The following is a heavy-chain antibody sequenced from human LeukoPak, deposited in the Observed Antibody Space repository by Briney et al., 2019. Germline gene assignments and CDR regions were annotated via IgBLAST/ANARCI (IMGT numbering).Heavy chain of an antibody. CDR3: AKGDGSGSYYEFDY. CDR2: INSDGSST. V-gene: IGHV3-74*01. D-gene: IGHD3-10*01. J-gene: IGHJ4*02. Sequence: GGSLRLSCAASGFTFRSYWMHWVRQAPGKGLVWVSRINSDGSSTSYADSVKGRFTISRDNAKNTLYLQMNSLRAEDTAVYYCAKGDGSGSYYEFDYWGQGTLVTVSS. CDR1: GFTFRSYW.